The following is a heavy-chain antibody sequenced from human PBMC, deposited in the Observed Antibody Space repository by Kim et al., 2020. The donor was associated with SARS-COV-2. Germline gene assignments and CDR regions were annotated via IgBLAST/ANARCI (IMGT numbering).Heavy chain of an antibody. Sequence: GGSLRLSCAASGFVFMNYAMTWVRQAPGKGLEWVSGISGSGGSSYYADSVKGRFTISRDNSKDTVYLQMNSLRADDTAVYYCVKSVGEYYYYYGLDVWGQGTTVPVSS. CDR2: ISGSGGSS. CDR3: VKSVGEYYYYYGLDV. V-gene: IGHV3-23*01. CDR1: GFVFMNYA. D-gene: IGHD3-10*01. J-gene: IGHJ6*02.